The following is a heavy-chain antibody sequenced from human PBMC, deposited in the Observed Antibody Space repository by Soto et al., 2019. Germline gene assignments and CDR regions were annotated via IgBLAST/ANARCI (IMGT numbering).Heavy chain of an antibody. D-gene: IGHD6-13*01. CDR2: IYYSGST. CDR1: GGSISSYY. Sequence: PSETLSLTCTVSGGSISSYYWSWIRQPPGKGLEWIGYIYYSGSTNYNPSLKSRVTISVDTSKNQFSLKLSYVTAADTAVYYCARERQQLGNWFDPWGQGTLVTVS. J-gene: IGHJ5*02. V-gene: IGHV4-59*01. CDR3: ARERQQLGNWFDP.